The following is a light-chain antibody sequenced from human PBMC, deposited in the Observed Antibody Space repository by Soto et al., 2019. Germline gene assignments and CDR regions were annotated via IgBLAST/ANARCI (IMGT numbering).Light chain of an antibody. J-gene: IGKJ1*01. CDR2: KAS. CDR3: QQSYSTPT. Sequence: DIQMTQSPSTLSASVGDRVTITCRASQSISSWLAWYQQTSGKAPKLLIYKASSSESGVPSRFSGSGSGTEFTLTIRSLQPDDFATYYCQQSYSTPTFGQGTKVDIK. CDR1: QSISSW. V-gene: IGKV1-5*03.